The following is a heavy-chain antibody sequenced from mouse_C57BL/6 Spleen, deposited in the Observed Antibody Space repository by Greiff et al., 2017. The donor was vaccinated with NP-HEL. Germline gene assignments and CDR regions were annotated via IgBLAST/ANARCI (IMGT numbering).Heavy chain of an antibody. CDR2: INPYNGGT. J-gene: IGHJ4*01. D-gene: IGHD1-1*01. Sequence: EVQLQRSGPVLVKPGASVKMSCKASGYTFTDYYMNWVKQSHGKSLEWIGVINPYNGGTSYNQKFKGKATLTVDKSSSTAYMELNSLTSEDSAVYYCSRSLRDYAMDYWGQGTSVTVSS. CDR1: GYTFTDYY. CDR3: SRSLRDYAMDY. V-gene: IGHV1-19*01.